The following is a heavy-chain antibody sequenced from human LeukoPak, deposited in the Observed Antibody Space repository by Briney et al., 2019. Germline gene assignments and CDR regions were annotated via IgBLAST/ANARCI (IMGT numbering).Heavy chain of an antibody. CDR1: GSTFRNYA. Sequence: GGSLRLSCAASGSTFRNYAMNWVRQAPGKGLEWVSGISDSGGVIDYADSVKGRFTISRDTSKNTLHLQMNSLRAEDTAVYYCAKRLRDGYNSPIDFWGQGTLVTASS. CDR2: ISDSGGVI. CDR3: AKRLRDGYNSPIDF. V-gene: IGHV3-23*01. J-gene: IGHJ4*02. D-gene: IGHD5-24*01.